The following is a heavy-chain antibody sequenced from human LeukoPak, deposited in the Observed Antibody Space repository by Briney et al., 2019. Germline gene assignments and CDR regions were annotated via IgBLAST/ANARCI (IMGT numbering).Heavy chain of an antibody. D-gene: IGHD6-13*01. Sequence: VASVKVSCKASGGTFSSYAISWVRQAPGQGLEWMGGIIPIFGTANYAQKFQGRVTITADKSTSTAYMELSSLRSGDTAVYYCAGSSRRHAFDIWGQGTMVTVSS. J-gene: IGHJ3*02. CDR3: AGSSRRHAFDI. CDR1: GGTFSSYA. V-gene: IGHV1-69*06. CDR2: IIPIFGTA.